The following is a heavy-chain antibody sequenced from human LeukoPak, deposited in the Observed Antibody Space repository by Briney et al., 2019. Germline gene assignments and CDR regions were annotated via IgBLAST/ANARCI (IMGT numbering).Heavy chain of an antibody. CDR2: ISYDGSNK. J-gene: IGHJ4*02. D-gene: IGHD4-17*01. CDR3: AREGYGDAYYFDY. CDR1: GFTFSSYG. Sequence: GGSLRLSCAASGFTFSSYGMHWVRQAPGKGLEWVAVISYDGSNKYYADSVKGRFTISRDNSKNTLYLQMNSLRAEDTAVYYCAREGYGDAYYFDYWGQGTLVTVSS. V-gene: IGHV3-30*03.